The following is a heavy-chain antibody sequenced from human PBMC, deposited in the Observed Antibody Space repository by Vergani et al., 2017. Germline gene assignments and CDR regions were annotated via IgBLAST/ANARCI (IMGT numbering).Heavy chain of an antibody. J-gene: IGHJ4*02. Sequence: EVQMVESGGGLVKPGGSLRLSCVASGFTFSHYSMNWVRQAPGKGLEWVSSISGNNDDVYYADSVKGRFTISRDNAKNSLYLYMSSLRAEDTAVYYCTKGSRGYTGYFFDYWGQGTLATVSS. D-gene: IGHD5-12*01. CDR1: GFTFSHYS. CDR2: ISGNNDDV. V-gene: IGHV3-21*01. CDR3: TKGSRGYTGYFFDY.